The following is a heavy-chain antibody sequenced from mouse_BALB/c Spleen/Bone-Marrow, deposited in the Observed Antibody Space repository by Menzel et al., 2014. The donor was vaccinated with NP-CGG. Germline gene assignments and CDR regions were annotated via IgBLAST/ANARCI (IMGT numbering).Heavy chain of an antibody. CDR3: ARDINYDIYWYFDV. CDR1: GFTFTDYY. D-gene: IGHD2-4*01. J-gene: IGHJ1*01. Sequence: EVQLQESGGGLVQPGGSLRLSCATSGFTFTDYYMNWVRQPPGKALEWLGFIRNKANGYTTEYSASVKGRFTISRDNSQNILYLQMNTLRAGDSATYYCARDINYDIYWYFDVWGAGTTVTVSS. V-gene: IGHV7-3*02. CDR2: IRNKANGYTT.